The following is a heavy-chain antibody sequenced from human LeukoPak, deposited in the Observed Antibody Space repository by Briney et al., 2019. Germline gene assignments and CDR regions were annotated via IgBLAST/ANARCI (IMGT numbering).Heavy chain of an antibody. Sequence: SQTLSLTCAISGDSVSSNSAAWNWIRQSPSRGLEWLGSTYYRSKWYNDYAVSVKSRITINPDTSKNQFSLQLNSVTPEDTAVYYCARSKYSSSSGWFDPWGQGTLVTVSS. V-gene: IGHV6-1*01. J-gene: IGHJ5*02. CDR2: TYYRSKWYN. CDR1: GDSVSSNSAA. D-gene: IGHD6-6*01. CDR3: ARSKYSSSSGWFDP.